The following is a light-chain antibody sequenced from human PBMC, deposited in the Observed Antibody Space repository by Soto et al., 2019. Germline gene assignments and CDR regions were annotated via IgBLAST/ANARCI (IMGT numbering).Light chain of an antibody. V-gene: IGLV2-14*01. CDR3: SSYATNNTLV. J-gene: IGLJ3*02. CDR1: SSDVGGYKY. CDR2: EVS. Sequence: QSALTQPASVSGSPGQSITISCTGTSSDVGGYKYVSWYQQHPGKAPRLMIYEVSNRPSGVSNRFSGSKSGDTASLTISGLQVEDEADYHCSSYATNNTLVFGGGTQLTVL.